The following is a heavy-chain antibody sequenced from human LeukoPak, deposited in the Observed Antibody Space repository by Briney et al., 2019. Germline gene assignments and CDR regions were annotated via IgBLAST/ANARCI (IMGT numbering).Heavy chain of an antibody. V-gene: IGHV3-21*01. D-gene: IGHD1-1*01. Sequence: GGSVTLSCPASGFTFSSYSLNWLGQAPGKELDGVSSISSSSRYIYYPDSVQDRFTLSSENAQNSLYLQINSLRAEDTGVYYCSRFLGLTWTTDYWGEGTLVTVSP. J-gene: IGHJ4*02. CDR1: GFTFSSYS. CDR2: ISSSSRYI. CDR3: SRFLGLTWTTDY.